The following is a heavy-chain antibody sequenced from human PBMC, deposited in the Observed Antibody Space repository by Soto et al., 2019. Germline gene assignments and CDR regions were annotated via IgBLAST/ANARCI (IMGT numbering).Heavy chain of an antibody. CDR1: GGTFSSYA. D-gene: IGHD6-13*01. J-gene: IGHJ4*02. CDR3: ARARAPYSSSWYAYFDY. CDR2: IIPIFGTA. V-gene: IGHV1-69*06. Sequence: QVQLVQSGAEVKKPGSSVKVSCEASGGTFSSYAISWVRQAPGQGLEWMGGIIPIFGTANYAQKFQGRVTITADKSTSTAYMELSSLRSEDTAVYYCARARAPYSSSWYAYFDYWGQGTLVTVSS.